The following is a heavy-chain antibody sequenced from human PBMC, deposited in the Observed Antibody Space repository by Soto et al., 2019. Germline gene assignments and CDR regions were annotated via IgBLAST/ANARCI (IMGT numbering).Heavy chain of an antibody. CDR1: GFTFSSYS. CDR3: AGYDYYGQRYFDY. Sequence: GGSLRLSCAASGFTFSSYSMNWVRQAPGKGLEWVSSISSSSYIYYADSVKGRFTISRDNAKNSLYLQMNSLRAEDTAVYYCAGYDYYGQRYFDYWGQGTLVTVSS. CDR2: ISSSSYI. D-gene: IGHD3-10*01. J-gene: IGHJ4*02. V-gene: IGHV3-21*01.